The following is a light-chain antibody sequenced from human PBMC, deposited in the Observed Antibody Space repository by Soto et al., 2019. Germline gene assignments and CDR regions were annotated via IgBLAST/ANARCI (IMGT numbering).Light chain of an antibody. V-gene: IGLV2-23*01. Sequence: QSALTQPASVSGSPGQSITISCTGTSRDVGGYNLVSWYQQHPGKAPKLMIYEGSKRPSGVSYRFSASKSGNTASLTISGLQAEDEADYYCCSYVGSIDVIFGGGTKLTVL. CDR2: EGS. CDR3: CSYVGSIDVI. CDR1: SRDVGGYNL. J-gene: IGLJ2*01.